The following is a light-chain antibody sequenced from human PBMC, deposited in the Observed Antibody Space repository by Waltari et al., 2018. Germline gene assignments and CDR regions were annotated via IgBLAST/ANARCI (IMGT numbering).Light chain of an antibody. V-gene: IGLV1-44*01. CDR1: HSNIGSHP. Sequence: QSILTQPPSVSGAPGQRFSISCSGSHSNIGSHPVNWYQHPPGAAPRLLIYVNDERASGVPERFSASKSGTSASLAISDLDFDDEADYYCASWDGSLTVNVFGSGTKVTVL. J-gene: IGLJ6*01. CDR2: VND. CDR3: ASWDGSLTVNV.